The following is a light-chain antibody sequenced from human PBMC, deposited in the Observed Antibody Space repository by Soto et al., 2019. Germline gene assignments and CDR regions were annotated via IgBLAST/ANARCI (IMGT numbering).Light chain of an antibody. J-gene: IGKJ1*01. CDR1: QSISIN. CDR3: QQFRNWPWT. Sequence: EILLTQSPGTLSVSPGDRVTVSCRASQSISINLAWYQHKPGQAPRLLIHGASTRATGVPARISGSGSGTEFTLTISSLQSEDFAVYYCQQFRNWPWTFGQGTKVDI. CDR2: GAS. V-gene: IGKV3D-15*01.